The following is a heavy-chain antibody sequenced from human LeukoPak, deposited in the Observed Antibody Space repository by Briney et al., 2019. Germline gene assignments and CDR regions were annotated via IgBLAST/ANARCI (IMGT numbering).Heavy chain of an antibody. J-gene: IGHJ3*02. CDR3: AGGERSREPRAGSLAFDI. CDR1: GYSISSGYY. V-gene: IGHV4-38-2*02. Sequence: SETLSLTCTVSGYSISSGYYWGWLRHPAGEGLGWIDSNYHSGSTYYNPPLKRPVPISVDRSKDQSSLKLSSVTAADTAVYYWAGGERSREPRAGSLAFDIWGQGTMVTVSS. D-gene: IGHD6-13*01. CDR2: NYHSGST.